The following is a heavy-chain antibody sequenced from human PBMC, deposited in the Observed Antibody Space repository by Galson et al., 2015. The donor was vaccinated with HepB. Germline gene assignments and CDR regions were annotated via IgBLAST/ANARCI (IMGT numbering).Heavy chain of an antibody. J-gene: IGHJ4*02. V-gene: IGHV4-34*01. Sequence: SETLSLTCAVYGGSFSGYYWSWIRQPPGKGLEWIGEINHSGSTNYNPSLKSRVTISVDTSKNQFSLKLSSVTAADTAVYYCARAKLRGYFDYWGQGTLVTVSS. CDR2: INHSGST. CDR3: ARAKLRGYFDY. D-gene: IGHD3-10*01. CDR1: GGSFSGYY.